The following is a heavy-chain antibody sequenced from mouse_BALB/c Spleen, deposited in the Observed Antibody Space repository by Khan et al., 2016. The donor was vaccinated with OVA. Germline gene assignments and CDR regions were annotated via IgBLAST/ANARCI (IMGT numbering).Heavy chain of an antibody. Sequence: QVQLQQPGAELVKAGASVKMSCKASGYTFTSYWMHWVKQRLGQGLEWFAETNPTNGRTYYNEKVKSKATLTVDQSSSTAYMLLIGPTFEDSAVYYCARIKKIVATYFDYWGQGTTLTVSS. V-gene: IGHV1S81*02. CDR3: ARIKKIVATYFDY. D-gene: IGHD1-1*01. J-gene: IGHJ2*01. CDR2: TNPTNGRT. CDR1: GYTFTSYW.